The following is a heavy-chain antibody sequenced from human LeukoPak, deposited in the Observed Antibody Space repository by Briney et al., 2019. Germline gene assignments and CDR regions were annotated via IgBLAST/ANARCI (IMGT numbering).Heavy chain of an antibody. CDR1: GFTSSNYW. Sequence: PGGSLRLSCVASGFTSSNYWLSWVRQAPGKGLEWVANIKQDGGEKYYVDSVKGRFTISRDNSKNTLYLQMNSLRAEDTAVYYCTRERDLSLYYFDYWGQGTLVTVSS. CDR3: TRERDLSLYYFDY. V-gene: IGHV3-7*01. J-gene: IGHJ4*02. CDR2: IKQDGGEK.